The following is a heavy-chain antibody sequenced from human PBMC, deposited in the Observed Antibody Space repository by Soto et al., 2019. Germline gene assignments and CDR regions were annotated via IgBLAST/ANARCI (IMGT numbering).Heavy chain of an antibody. CDR3: ARHWDYDFWSGYYSGMDV. CDR2: IDPSDSYT. V-gene: IGHV5-10-1*01. CDR1: GYSFTSYW. Sequence: GESLKISCKGSGYSFTSYWISWVRQMPGKGLEWMGRIDPSDSYTNYSPSFQGHVTISADKSISTAYLQWSSLKASDTAMYYCARHWDYDFWSGYYSGMDVWGQGTLVTVSS. D-gene: IGHD3-3*01. J-gene: IGHJ4*02.